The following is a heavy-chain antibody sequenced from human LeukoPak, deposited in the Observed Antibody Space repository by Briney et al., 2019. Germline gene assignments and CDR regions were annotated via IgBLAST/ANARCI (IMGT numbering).Heavy chain of an antibody. CDR2: IKQDGSEK. V-gene: IGHV3-7*05. Sequence: GGSLRLSCAASGFTFSGYWMSWVRQAPGKGLEWVANIKQDGSEKYYVDSVKGRFTISRDNAKNSLYLQMYSLRADDTALYYCARGRYCSTSSCRYFDYWGQGTLVTVSS. D-gene: IGHD2-2*01. J-gene: IGHJ4*02. CDR1: GFTFSGYW. CDR3: ARGRYCSTSSCRYFDY.